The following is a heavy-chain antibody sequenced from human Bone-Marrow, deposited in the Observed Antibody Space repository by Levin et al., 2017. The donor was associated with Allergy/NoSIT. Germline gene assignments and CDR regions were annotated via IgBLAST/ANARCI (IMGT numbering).Heavy chain of an antibody. CDR1: GFTFSSYA. V-gene: IGHV3-23*01. CDR3: AKDGSGYCSGGSCYYFDY. Sequence: PGGSLRLSCAASGFTFSSYAMSWVRQAPGKGLEWVSAISGSGGSTYYADSVKGRFTISRDNSKNTLYLQMNSLRAEDTAVYYCAKDGSGYCSGGSCYYFDYWGQGTLVTVSS. CDR2: ISGSGGST. D-gene: IGHD2-15*01. J-gene: IGHJ4*02.